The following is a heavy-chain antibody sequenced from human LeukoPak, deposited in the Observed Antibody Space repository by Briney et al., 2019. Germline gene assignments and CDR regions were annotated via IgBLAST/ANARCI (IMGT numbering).Heavy chain of an antibody. CDR2: INSDGSWT. CDR3: VSFYETY. CDR1: GNYW. J-gene: IGHJ4*02. D-gene: IGHD2-2*01. V-gene: IGHV3-74*01. Sequence: GGSLRLSCAASGNYWMHWVRQAPGKGLVWVSHINSDGSWTGYADSVKGRFTISKDNTKNMVYLHMNSLRVDDTAVYYCVSFYETYWGRGTLVTVSS.